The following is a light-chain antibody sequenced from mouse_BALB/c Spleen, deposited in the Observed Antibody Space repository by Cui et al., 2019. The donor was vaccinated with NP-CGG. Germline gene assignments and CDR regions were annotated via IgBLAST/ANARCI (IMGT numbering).Light chain of an antibody. CDR1: TGAVTTSNY. Sequence: HVVVTSESALPTSPGETVTRTCRSSTGAVTTSNYADWVQEKPVHLFTGLIGGTNNRAPGVPARFSGSLIGDKAALTITGAQTEDEAIYFCALWYSNHWVFGGGTKLTVL. V-gene: IGLV1*01. CDR2: GTN. CDR3: ALWYSNHWV. J-gene: IGLJ1*01.